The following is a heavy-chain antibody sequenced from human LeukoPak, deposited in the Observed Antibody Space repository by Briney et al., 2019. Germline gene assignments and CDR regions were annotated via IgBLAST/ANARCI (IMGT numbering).Heavy chain of an antibody. Sequence: GGSLRLSCAASRFTFSSYEMNWVRQAPGKGLEWVGRIKSKTDGGTTDYAAPVKGRFTISRDDSKNTLYLQMNSLKTEDTAVYYCTTDGNRRGYSYGYFFDYWGQGTLVTVSS. D-gene: IGHD5-18*01. CDR2: IKSKTDGGTT. J-gene: IGHJ4*02. CDR1: RFTFSSYE. V-gene: IGHV3-15*01. CDR3: TTDGNRRGYSYGYFFDY.